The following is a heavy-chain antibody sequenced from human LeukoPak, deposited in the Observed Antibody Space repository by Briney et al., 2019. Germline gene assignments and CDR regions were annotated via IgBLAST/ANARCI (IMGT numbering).Heavy chain of an antibody. J-gene: IGHJ6*03. V-gene: IGHV1-8*03. Sequence: GASVKVSCKASGYTFTSYDINWVRQAPGQGLEWMGWMNPNSGNTGYAQKFQGRVTITRNTSISTAYMELSSLRSEDTAVYYCARGPTTIFGVVHYYYYVDVWGKGTTVTVSS. CDR3: ARGPTTIFGVVHYYYYVDV. CDR1: GYTFTSYD. D-gene: IGHD3-3*01. CDR2: MNPNSGNT.